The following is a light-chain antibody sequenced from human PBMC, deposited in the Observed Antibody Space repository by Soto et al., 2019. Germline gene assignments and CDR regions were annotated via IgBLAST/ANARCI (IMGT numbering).Light chain of an antibody. Sequence: DIQLTQSPSFLSASVGDRVTITCRASQDISYYLAWYQQKPGKAPKLLIYGASNLETGVPSRFSGSGSGTDSTFTISRLQAQDLATYFCQQYDSVFTFGQGTRLDIK. CDR2: GAS. V-gene: IGKV1-33*01. CDR1: QDISYY. J-gene: IGKJ5*01. CDR3: QQYDSVFT.